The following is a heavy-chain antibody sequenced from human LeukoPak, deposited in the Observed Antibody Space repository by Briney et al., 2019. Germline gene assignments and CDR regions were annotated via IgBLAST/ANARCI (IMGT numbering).Heavy chain of an antibody. J-gene: IGHJ4*02. D-gene: IGHD1-1*01. CDR2: ISHDGSNN. CDR1: GFTFSNYG. Sequence: GGSLRLSCAASGFTFSNYGMHWVRQAPGKGLEWVVVISHDGSNNNYADSVKGRFTISRDNSKNTLYLQMNSLRAEDTAVYYCAKPLHKNGGFDYWGQGTLVTVSS. CDR3: AKPLHKNGGFDY. V-gene: IGHV3-30*18.